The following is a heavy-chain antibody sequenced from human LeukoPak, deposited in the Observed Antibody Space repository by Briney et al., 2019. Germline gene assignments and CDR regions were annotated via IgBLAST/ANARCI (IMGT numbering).Heavy chain of an antibody. J-gene: IGHJ6*04. D-gene: IGHD2-15*01. CDR2: IWYDGSNK. Sequence: GRSLRLSCAASGFTFSSYGMHWVRQAPGKGLEWVAVIWYDGSNKYYADSVKGRFTISRDNSKNTLYLQMNSLGAEDTAVYYCARSYCSGGSCSYYYYYGMDVWGKGTTVTVSS. V-gene: IGHV3-33*01. CDR3: ARSYCSGGSCSYYYYYGMDV. CDR1: GFTFSSYG.